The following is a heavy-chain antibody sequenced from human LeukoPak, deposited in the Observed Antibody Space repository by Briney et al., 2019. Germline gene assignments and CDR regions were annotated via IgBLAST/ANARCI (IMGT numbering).Heavy chain of an antibody. J-gene: IGHJ4*02. V-gene: IGHV4-30-4*08. Sequence: PSETLSLTCTVSGGSISSGDYYWSWIRQPPGKGREWIGYIYYSGSTYYNPSLKSRVTISVDTSKNQFSLKLSSVTAADTAVYYCARDRGGATWFDYWGQGTLVTVSS. CDR1: GGSISSGDYY. CDR2: IYYSGST. D-gene: IGHD1-26*01. CDR3: ARDRGGATWFDY.